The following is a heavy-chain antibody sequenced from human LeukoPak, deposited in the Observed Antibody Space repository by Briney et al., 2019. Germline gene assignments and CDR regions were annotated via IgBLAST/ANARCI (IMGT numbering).Heavy chain of an antibody. CDR1: DFTFDFYW. D-gene: IGHD2-2*01. Sequence: GGSLRLSCVASDFTFDFYWMTWVRQAPGKGLEWLANILPDGSQKYYVDSVKGRFTISRGNPKNSLYLQINNLRAEDTAVYYCGRLAHNAWYAIDFWGQGTLVTVSS. V-gene: IGHV3-7*01. CDR2: ILPDGSQK. J-gene: IGHJ4*02. CDR3: GRLAHNAWYAIDF.